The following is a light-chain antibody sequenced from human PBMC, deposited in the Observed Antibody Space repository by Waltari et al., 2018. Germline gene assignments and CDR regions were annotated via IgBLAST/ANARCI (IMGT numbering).Light chain of an antibody. CDR3: LLYSGGAHL. V-gene: IGLV7-43*01. J-gene: IGLJ2*01. Sequence: QTVVTQEPSLTVSPGGTVTLTCASSTGAVPSGHYPNWLQQKPGQAPRALIYATSNKYSWTPARFSGSLLGDKAALTLAGVQPEDGADYYCLLYSGGAHLFGGGTKLTVL. CDR2: ATS. CDR1: TGAVPSGHY.